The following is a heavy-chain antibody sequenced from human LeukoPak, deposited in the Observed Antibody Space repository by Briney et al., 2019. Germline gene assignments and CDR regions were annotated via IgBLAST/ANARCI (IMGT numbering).Heavy chain of an antibody. Sequence: ASVTVSCKASGYTFTSYAMHWVRQAPGQRLEWMGWINAGNGNTKYSQKFQGRVTITRDTSASTAYMELSSLRSEDTAVYYCARGDIVVVVAATWDYWRQGTLVTVSS. CDR3: ARGDIVVVVAATWDY. J-gene: IGHJ4*02. CDR2: INAGNGNT. CDR1: GYTFTSYA. V-gene: IGHV1-3*01. D-gene: IGHD2-15*01.